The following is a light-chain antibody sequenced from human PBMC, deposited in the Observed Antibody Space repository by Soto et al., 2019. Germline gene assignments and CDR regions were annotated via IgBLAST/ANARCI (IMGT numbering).Light chain of an antibody. V-gene: IGKV3-20*01. J-gene: IGKJ5*01. Sequence: EIVLTQSPGTLSLSPGEGATLSCRASQSVNNNYLAWYRHKPGQAPRLXIYGASTRETGIPDTFSGSGSGTEFTRTISRLEPEDFAVFYCQQYGSSTFTFGQGTRLEIK. CDR1: QSVNNNY. CDR2: GAS. CDR3: QQYGSSTFT.